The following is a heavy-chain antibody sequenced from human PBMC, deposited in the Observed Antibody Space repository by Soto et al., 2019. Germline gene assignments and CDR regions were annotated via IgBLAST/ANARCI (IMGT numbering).Heavy chain of an antibody. Sequence: GGSLRLSCAASGFTVSSNYMSWVRQAPGKGLEWVSVIYSGGSTYYADSVKGRFTISRDNSKNTLYLQMNSLRAEDTAVYYCARDPSSSAERYFDWYFDLWGRGTLVTVSS. CDR3: ARDPSSSAERYFDWYFDL. CDR1: GFTVSSNY. V-gene: IGHV3-66*01. D-gene: IGHD3-9*01. J-gene: IGHJ2*01. CDR2: IYSGGST.